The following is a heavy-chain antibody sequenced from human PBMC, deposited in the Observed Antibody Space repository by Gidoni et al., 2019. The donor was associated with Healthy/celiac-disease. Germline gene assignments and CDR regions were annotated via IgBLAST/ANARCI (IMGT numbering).Heavy chain of an antibody. D-gene: IGHD2-8*01. CDR3: ARGSKPYCTNGVCYTGYYYGMDV. Sequence: QVQLVESGGGVVQPGRSLRLACAAAGFTFSSYGMHWVRQAPGRGLEWVAVIWYDGSNQYYADSVKGRFTISRDNSKNTLYLQMNSLRAEDTAVYYCARGSKPYCTNGVCYTGYYYGMDVWGQGTTVTVSS. J-gene: IGHJ6*02. V-gene: IGHV3-33*01. CDR1: GFTFSSYG. CDR2: IWYDGSNQ.